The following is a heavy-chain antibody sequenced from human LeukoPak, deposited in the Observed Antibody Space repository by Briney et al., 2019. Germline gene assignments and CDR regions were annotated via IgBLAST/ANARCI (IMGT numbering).Heavy chain of an antibody. Sequence: GASVKVSCKASGYTFTGYYMHWVRQAPGQGLEWMGWINPNSGGTNYAQKFQGRVTMTRDTSISTAYMELSRLRSDDTAVYYCARQPVTVEYAFDIWGQGTMVTVSS. CDR2: INPNSGGT. CDR1: GYTFTGYY. J-gene: IGHJ3*02. CDR3: ARQPVTVEYAFDI. V-gene: IGHV1-2*02. D-gene: IGHD4-23*01.